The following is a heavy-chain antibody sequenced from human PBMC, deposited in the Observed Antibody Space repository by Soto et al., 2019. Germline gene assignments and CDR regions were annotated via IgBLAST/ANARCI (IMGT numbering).Heavy chain of an antibody. J-gene: IGHJ4*02. V-gene: IGHV4-39*02. Sequence: QLQLQESGPGLVKPSETLSLTCTVSGGSISSSSYYWGWIRQPPGKGLEWIGSIYYSGSTYNNPSLKSRVTISVDTSKNHFSLKLSSVTAADTAVYYCAGLKYFHSSDCLVHWGQGTRVTVSS. CDR1: GGSISSSSYY. CDR2: IYYSGST. D-gene: IGHD3-22*01. CDR3: AGLKYFHSSDCLVH.